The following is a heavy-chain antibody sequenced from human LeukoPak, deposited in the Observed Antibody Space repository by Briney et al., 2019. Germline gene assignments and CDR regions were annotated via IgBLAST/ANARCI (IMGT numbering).Heavy chain of an antibody. CDR3: TTDHMNYYDSISASLFDY. Sequence: PWGSLRLSCAASGFTFSNAWMSWVRQAPGKGLEWVGRIKSKTDGGTTDYAAPVKGRLTISRDDSENTLYLQMNSLKTEDTAVYYCTTDHMNYYDSISASLFDYWGQGTLVTVSS. J-gene: IGHJ4*02. CDR2: IKSKTDGGTT. V-gene: IGHV3-15*01. D-gene: IGHD3-22*01. CDR1: GFTFSNAW.